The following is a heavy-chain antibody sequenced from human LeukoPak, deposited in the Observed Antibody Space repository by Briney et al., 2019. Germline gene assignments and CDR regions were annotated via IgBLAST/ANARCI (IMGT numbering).Heavy chain of an antibody. CDR2: VKQDGSEK. CDR3: ARDRVTTSSWPRVEYYYMDV. D-gene: IGHD4-11*01. Sequence: GGSLRLSRAASGFTVSSNYMSWVRQAPGKGLEWVANVKQDGSEKYYVDSVKGRFTISRDNARNSLYLQMNSLRAEDTAVYYCARDRVTTSSWPRVEYYYMDVWGKGTTVTISS. V-gene: IGHV3-7*01. CDR1: GFTVSSNY. J-gene: IGHJ6*03.